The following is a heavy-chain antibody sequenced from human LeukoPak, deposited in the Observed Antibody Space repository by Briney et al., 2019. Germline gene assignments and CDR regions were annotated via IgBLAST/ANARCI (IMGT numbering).Heavy chain of an antibody. Sequence: GGSLRLSCAGSGFTFSSYSMNWVRQAPGKGLEWVSYISSSSTIYYADSVKGRFTISRDNAKNSLYLQMNSLRAEDTAVYYCAPSTPKAYGGNPGEFDYWGQGTLVTVSS. D-gene: IGHD4-23*01. V-gene: IGHV3-48*04. CDR1: GFTFSSYS. CDR2: ISSSSTI. J-gene: IGHJ4*02. CDR3: APSTPKAYGGNPGEFDY.